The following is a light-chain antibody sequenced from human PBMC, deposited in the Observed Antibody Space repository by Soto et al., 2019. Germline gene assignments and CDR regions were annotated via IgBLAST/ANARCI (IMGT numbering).Light chain of an antibody. V-gene: IGLV2-14*01. CDR1: SSDVGGYNY. CDR2: DVS. J-gene: IGLJ2*01. CDR3: SSYTSSSTLDVV. Sequence: QSALTQPASVSGSPGQSITISCTGTSSDVGGYNYVSWYQQHPVKAPKLMIYDVSTRPSGVSNRFSGSKSGNTASLTISGLQAEDEADYYCSSYTSSSTLDVVFGGGTKLTVL.